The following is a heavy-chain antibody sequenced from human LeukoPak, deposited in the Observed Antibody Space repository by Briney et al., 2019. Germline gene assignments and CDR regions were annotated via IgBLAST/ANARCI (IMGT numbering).Heavy chain of an antibody. CDR3: ARGRITIFRVVNPPY. CDR2: IYYSGST. Sequence: SETLSLTCTVSGGSISSYYWGWIRQPPGKGLEWIGSIYYSGSTYYNPSLKSRVTISVDTSKNQFSLKLSSVTAADTAVYYCARGRITIFRVVNPPYWGQGTLVTVSS. CDR1: GGSISSYY. V-gene: IGHV4-39*01. D-gene: IGHD3-3*01. J-gene: IGHJ4*02.